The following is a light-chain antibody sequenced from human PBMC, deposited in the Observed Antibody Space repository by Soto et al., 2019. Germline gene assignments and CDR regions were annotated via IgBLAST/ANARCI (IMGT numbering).Light chain of an antibody. V-gene: IGLV2-8*01. Sequence: QSALTQPPSASGSPGQSVTISCTGTSSDVGGYNFVSWYQQHPGKVPKSVIFEVSKRPSGVPDRFSGSKSGNTASLTVSGLQAEDEADYYSSSFGAGNKVLFGGGTKLTVL. CDR1: SSDVGGYNF. CDR2: EVS. J-gene: IGLJ3*02. CDR3: SSFGAGNKVL.